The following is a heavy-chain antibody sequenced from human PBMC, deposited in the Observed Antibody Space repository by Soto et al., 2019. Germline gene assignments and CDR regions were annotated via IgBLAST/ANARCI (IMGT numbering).Heavy chain of an antibody. J-gene: IGHJ4*02. CDR1: GYSFAGYW. Sequence: GESLKISCKGSGYSFAGYWITWVRQKPGKGLEWMGRIDPSDSQTYYSPSFRGHVTISATKSITTVFLQWSSLRASDTAMYYCETQIYHSATGTNLKDFLDSWGQGTPVTVSS. V-gene: IGHV5-10-1*01. CDR3: ETQIYHSATGTNLKDFLDS. CDR2: IDPSDSQT. D-gene: IGHD2-8*01.